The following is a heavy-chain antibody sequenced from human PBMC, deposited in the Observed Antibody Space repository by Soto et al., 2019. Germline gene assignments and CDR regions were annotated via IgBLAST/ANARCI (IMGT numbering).Heavy chain of an antibody. CDR3: ARGPPFGY. J-gene: IGHJ4*02. Sequence: SETLSLTCAVSGGSISSGGYSWSWIRQPPGKGLEWIGYIYHGGSTYYNSSLKSRVTISVDRSKNQFSLKMSSVTAADTAVYYCARGPPFGYWGQGTLVTVSS. CDR2: IYHGGST. V-gene: IGHV4-30-2*01. CDR1: GGSISSGGYS.